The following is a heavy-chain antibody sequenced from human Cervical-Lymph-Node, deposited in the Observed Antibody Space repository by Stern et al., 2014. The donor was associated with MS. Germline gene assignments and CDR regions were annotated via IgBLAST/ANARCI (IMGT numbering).Heavy chain of an antibody. J-gene: IGHJ5*02. CDR2: IFPVCGTP. D-gene: IGHD6-13*01. V-gene: IGHV1-69*01. CDR1: GGTFSKFP. Sequence: VQLVQSGAEVTKPGSSVKVSCQASGGTFSKFPSSWVRQAPGQGLEWMGGIFPVCGTPTYAQEFRGSVTITADVSTSTVYMELSSLRSDDTAVYYCALSSETSDRWYSLGYDLWGQGTLVTVSS. CDR3: ALSSETSDRWYSLGYDL.